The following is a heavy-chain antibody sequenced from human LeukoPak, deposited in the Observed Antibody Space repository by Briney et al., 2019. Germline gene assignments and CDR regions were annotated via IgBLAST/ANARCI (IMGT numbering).Heavy chain of an antibody. J-gene: IGHJ4*02. Sequence: GGSLKLSCEGSGLTFSTYGMNWVRQAPGKGREWLSAITSSGDSTYDADAVKGRFTISRDNSKNTLYMQMNSLRAEDTAVYYCAKSGSYLDYWGQGILVTVSS. CDR2: ITSSGDST. CDR3: AKSGSYLDY. V-gene: IGHV3-23*01. CDR1: GLTFSTYG. D-gene: IGHD1-26*01.